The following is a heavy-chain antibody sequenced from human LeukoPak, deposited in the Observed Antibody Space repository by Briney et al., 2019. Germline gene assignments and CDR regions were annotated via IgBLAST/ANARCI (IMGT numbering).Heavy chain of an antibody. J-gene: IGHJ4*02. CDR1: GYTFTGYY. Sequence: GASVRVSCTASGYTFTGYYMHWVRQAPGQGLEWMGWINPNSGGTNYAQKFQGRVTMTRDTSISTAYMELSRLRSDDTAVYYCAVETTVTTLDYWGQGTLVTVSS. D-gene: IGHD4-17*01. V-gene: IGHV1-2*02. CDR3: AVETTVTTLDY. CDR2: INPNSGGT.